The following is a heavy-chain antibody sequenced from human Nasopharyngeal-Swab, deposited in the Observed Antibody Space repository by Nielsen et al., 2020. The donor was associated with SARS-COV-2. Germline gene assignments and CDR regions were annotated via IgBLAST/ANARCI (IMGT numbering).Heavy chain of an antibody. CDR2: INAGNGNT. Sequence: ASVNVSCKASGYSFTRYALHWLRQAPGQRLEWMGWINAGNGNTKYSQKFQGRVTITRDTSASTAYMELSSLRSEDTAVCYCARGDGYYDFWSGQKSGWFDPWGQGTLVTVSS. D-gene: IGHD3-3*01. CDR1: GYSFTRYA. CDR3: ARGDGYYDFWSGQKSGWFDP. J-gene: IGHJ5*02. V-gene: IGHV1-3*01.